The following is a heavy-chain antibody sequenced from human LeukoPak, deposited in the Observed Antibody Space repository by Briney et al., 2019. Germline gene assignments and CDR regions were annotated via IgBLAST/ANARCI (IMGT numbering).Heavy chain of an antibody. D-gene: IGHD3-16*01. CDR2: ISAYNGNT. CDR3: ARDNDSRDPPHFDY. Sequence: ASVKVSCKASGYMFTSYGISWVRQAPGQGLEWMGWISAYNGNTNYPQKVQGRVTMTTDTSTSTAYMELRSLRSDDTAVYYCARDNDSRDPPHFDYWGQGTLVTVSS. CDR1: GYMFTSYG. J-gene: IGHJ4*02. V-gene: IGHV1-18*01.